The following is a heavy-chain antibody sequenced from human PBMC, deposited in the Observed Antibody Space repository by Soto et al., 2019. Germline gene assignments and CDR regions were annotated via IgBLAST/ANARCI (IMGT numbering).Heavy chain of an antibody. CDR3: ARYRSGSVHYFDY. CDR2: IYYSGST. D-gene: IGHD3-3*01. Sequence: PSETLSLTCTVSGGSISSYYWSWIRQPPGKGLEWIGYIYYSGSTNYNPSLKSRVTISVDTSKNQFSLKLSSVTAADTAVYYCARYRSGSVHYFDYWGQGXLVTVSS. J-gene: IGHJ4*02. CDR1: GGSISSYY. V-gene: IGHV4-59*01.